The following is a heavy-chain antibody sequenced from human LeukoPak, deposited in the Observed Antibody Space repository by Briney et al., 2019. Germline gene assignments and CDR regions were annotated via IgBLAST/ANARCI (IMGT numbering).Heavy chain of an antibody. CDR3: ARNTRYWYFDL. CDR1: GGSISSYY. Sequence: SETLSLTCTVSGGSISSYYWSWIRQPPGKGLEWIGYIYYSGSASYNPSLRSRVTISVSTPKNQFSLKLTSVTAADTAVYYCARNTRYWYFDLWGRGILVTVSS. J-gene: IGHJ2*01. V-gene: IGHV4-59*01. D-gene: IGHD3-3*01. CDR2: IYYSGSA.